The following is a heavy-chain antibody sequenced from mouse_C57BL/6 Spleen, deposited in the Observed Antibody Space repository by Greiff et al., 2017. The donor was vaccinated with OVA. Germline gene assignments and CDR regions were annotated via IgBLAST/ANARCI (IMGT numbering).Heavy chain of an antibody. CDR3: ARHEGGYDGYLYYFDY. D-gene: IGHD2-3*01. V-gene: IGHV1-62-2*01. J-gene: IGHJ2*01. Sequence: QVQLKQSGAELVKPGASVKLSCKASGYTFTEYTIHWVKQRSGQGLEWIGWFYPGSGSIKYNEKFKDKATLTADKSSSTVYMELSRLTSEDSAVYFGARHEGGYDGYLYYFDYWGQGTTLTVSS. CDR1: GYTFTEYT. CDR2: FYPGSGSI.